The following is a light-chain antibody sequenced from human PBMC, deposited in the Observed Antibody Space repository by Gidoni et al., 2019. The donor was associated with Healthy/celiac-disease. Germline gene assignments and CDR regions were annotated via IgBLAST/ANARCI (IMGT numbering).Light chain of an antibody. CDR2: GAS. J-gene: IGKJ4*01. CDR3: QQYNNWPPLT. CDR1: QSVSSN. Sequence: EIVMTQSPATLSVSPGERATLSCRASQSVSSNVAWYQQKPGQAPRLLIYGASTRATGIPARFSGSGSGTEFTLTISSLQSEDFAVYYCQQYNNWPPLTFGGGTKVESK. V-gene: IGKV3-15*01.